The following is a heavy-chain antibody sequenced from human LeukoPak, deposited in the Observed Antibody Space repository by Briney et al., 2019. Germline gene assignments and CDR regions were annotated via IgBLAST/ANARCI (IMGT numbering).Heavy chain of an antibody. Sequence: SETLSLTCAVYGGSFSGYYWSWIRQPPGKGLEWIGEINHSGSTNYNPSLKSRVTISVDTSKNQFSLKLSSVTAADTAVYYCARLVAAAEAWGQGTLVTVSS. J-gene: IGHJ5*02. CDR3: ARLVAAAEA. CDR2: INHSGST. V-gene: IGHV4-34*01. D-gene: IGHD6-13*01. CDR1: GGSFSGYY.